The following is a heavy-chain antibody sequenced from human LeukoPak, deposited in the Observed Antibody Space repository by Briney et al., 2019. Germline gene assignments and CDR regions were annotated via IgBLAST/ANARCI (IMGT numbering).Heavy chain of an antibody. CDR3: AKAPLIVVVPAHYYYYMDV. D-gene: IGHD2-2*01. V-gene: IGHV3-23*01. J-gene: IGHJ6*03. Sequence: GGSLRLSCAASGFAFNSYAMSWVRQAPGKGLEWVSAISASGGSTYYADSVKGRFTISRDNSKNTLYLQMNSLRAGDTAVYYCAKAPLIVVVPAHYYYYMDVWGKGTTVTVSS. CDR2: ISASGGST. CDR1: GFAFNSYA.